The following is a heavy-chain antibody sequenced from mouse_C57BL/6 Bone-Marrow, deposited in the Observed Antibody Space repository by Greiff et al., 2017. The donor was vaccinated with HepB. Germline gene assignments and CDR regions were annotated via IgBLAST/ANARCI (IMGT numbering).Heavy chain of an antibody. Sequence: QVQLKESGAELVKPGASVKLSCKASGYTFTSYWMHWVKQRPGQGLEWIGMIHPNSGSTNYNEKFKSKATLTVDKSSSTAYMQLSSLTSEDSAVYYCVNPSWFAYWGQGTLVTVSA. D-gene: IGHD6-1*01. J-gene: IGHJ3*01. CDR3: VNPSWFAY. V-gene: IGHV1-64*01. CDR2: IHPNSGST. CDR1: GYTFTSYW.